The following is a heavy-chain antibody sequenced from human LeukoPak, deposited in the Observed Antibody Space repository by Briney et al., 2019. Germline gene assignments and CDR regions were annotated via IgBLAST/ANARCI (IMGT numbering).Heavy chain of an antibody. CDR3: AKDGGLWVSAHWGDS. D-gene: IGHD7-27*01. J-gene: IGHJ4*02. V-gene: IGHV3-23*01. CDR2: ITTGDGNT. Sequence: GRSLRLSCTASGFTFSSYTMTWVRQAPGKGLKWVSTITTGDGNTYYADSVKGQFTVSRDDSKNTLYLQMNSLRAEDTAVYYCAKDGGLWVSAHWGDSWGRGTLVTVSS. CDR1: GFTFSSYT.